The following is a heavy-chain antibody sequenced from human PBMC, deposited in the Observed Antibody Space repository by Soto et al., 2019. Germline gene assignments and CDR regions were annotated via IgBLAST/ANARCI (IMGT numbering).Heavy chain of an antibody. J-gene: IGHJ5*02. Sequence: SETLSLTCTVSGGYISSYYWSWIRQPPGKGLEWIGYIYYSGSTNYNPSLKSRVTISVDTSKNQFSLKLSSVTAADTAVYYCARGNPLNDFWSGYTANWFDPWGQGTLVTVSS. CDR2: IYYSGST. V-gene: IGHV4-59*01. D-gene: IGHD3-3*01. CDR1: GGYISSYY. CDR3: ARGNPLNDFWSGYTANWFDP.